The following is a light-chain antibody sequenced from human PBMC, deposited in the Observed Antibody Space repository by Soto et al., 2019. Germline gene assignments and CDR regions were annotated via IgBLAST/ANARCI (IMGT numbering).Light chain of an antibody. V-gene: IGKV3-20*01. Sequence: ILLTHSPGTLSLSPGERAALSCGASQSVGSDLAWYQQKPGQAPRFLIYGASSRATGIPDRFSGSGSGTDFTLTISRLEPEDFAVYYCQQYGSSPLTFGGGTKVDIK. CDR1: QSVGSD. CDR3: QQYGSSPLT. CDR2: GAS. J-gene: IGKJ4*01.